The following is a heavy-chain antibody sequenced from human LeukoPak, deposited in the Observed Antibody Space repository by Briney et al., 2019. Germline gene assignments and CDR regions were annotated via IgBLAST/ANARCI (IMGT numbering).Heavy chain of an antibody. CDR1: GYTFTGYY. Sequence: ASVKVSCKASGYTFTGYYMHWVRQAPGQGLEWMGWINPNSGGTNYAQKFQGRVTMTRDTSISIAYMELSRLRSDDTAVYYCAREYYYYYGMDVWGQGTTVTISS. CDR2: INPNSGGT. CDR3: AREYYYYYGMDV. J-gene: IGHJ6*02. V-gene: IGHV1-2*02.